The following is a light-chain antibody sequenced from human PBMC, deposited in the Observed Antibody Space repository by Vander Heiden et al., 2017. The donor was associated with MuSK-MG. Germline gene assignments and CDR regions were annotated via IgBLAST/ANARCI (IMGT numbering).Light chain of an antibody. CDR1: QGISND. CDR2: AAS. Sequence: DIQMTQSPSSLSASVGDRVTITCRASQGISNDLAWFKQKPGKVPKLLIYAASTLQSGVPSRFSGSGYGKDFTLTITSRQPEDVAPYYCQKHDNYPIFTFGHGTKVDIK. J-gene: IGKJ3*01. V-gene: IGKV1-27*01. CDR3: QKHDNYPIFT.